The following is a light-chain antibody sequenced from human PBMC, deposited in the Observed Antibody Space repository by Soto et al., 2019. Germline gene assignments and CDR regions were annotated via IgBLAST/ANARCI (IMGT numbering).Light chain of an antibody. V-gene: IGKV3-11*01. CDR3: QQRSNWPRLT. J-gene: IGKJ5*01. Sequence: EIVLTQSPATLSLSPGERATLSCRASQSVSSYLAWYQQKPGQAPRLLIYDASNRATGIPARFSGSRSGTDFTPTISSREPDDFAVYYCQQRSNWPRLTFGQGTRLEIK. CDR2: DAS. CDR1: QSVSSY.